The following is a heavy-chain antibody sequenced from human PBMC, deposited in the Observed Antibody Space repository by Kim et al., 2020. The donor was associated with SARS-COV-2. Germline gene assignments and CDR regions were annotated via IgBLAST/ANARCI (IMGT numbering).Heavy chain of an antibody. D-gene: IGHD3-22*01. Sequence: ASVKVSCKASGYTFTSYGISWVRQAPGQGLEWMGWISAYNGNTNYAQKLQGRVTMTTDTSTSTAYMELRSLRSDDTAVYYCARDRPFYSESPLFDYWGQGTLVTVSS. CDR2: ISAYNGNT. CDR1: GYTFTSYG. V-gene: IGHV1-18*04. CDR3: ARDRPFYSESPLFDY. J-gene: IGHJ4*02.